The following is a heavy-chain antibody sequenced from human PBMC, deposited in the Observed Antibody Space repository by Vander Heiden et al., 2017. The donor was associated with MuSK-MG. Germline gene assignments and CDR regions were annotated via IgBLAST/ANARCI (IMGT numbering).Heavy chain of an antibody. CDR2: IYYSGST. D-gene: IGHD3-22*01. CDR1: LGPITSTSYY. Sequence: QLHLHDSGPGLLKPSETLSLTCPVSLGPITSTSYYWALFRLPPGKGLEWIGSIYYSGSTYYNPSLKSRGNISVDTSKNQFSLKLSSVTAADTAVYYCAGRTYYYDRRGYYRLRGWFDPWGQGTLVTVSS. V-gene: IGHV4-39*07. J-gene: IGHJ5*02. CDR3: AGRTYYYDRRGYYRLRGWFDP.